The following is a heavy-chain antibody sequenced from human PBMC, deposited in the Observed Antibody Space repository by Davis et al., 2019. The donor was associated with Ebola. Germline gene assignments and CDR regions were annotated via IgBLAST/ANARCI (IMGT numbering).Heavy chain of an antibody. CDR2: INADNGDR. CDR3: ARDQLRGLVLFYYFDY. V-gene: IGHV1-3*01. Sequence: AASVKVSCKASGFILTNYAIHWVRQAPGQSLEWMGWINADNGDRFYSQRFRDRVTISRDTTASTVYMELTGLRSEDTAVYYCARDQLRGLVLFYYFDYWGQGTLVPVSS. CDR1: GFILTNYA. J-gene: IGHJ4*02. D-gene: IGHD3-10*01.